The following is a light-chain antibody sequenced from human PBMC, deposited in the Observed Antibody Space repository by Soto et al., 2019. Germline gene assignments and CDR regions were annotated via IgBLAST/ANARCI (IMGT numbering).Light chain of an antibody. CDR1: RGRSSSY. CDR3: QQQGT. J-gene: IGKJ2*01. Sequence: EIVLTQSPGTLSLSPGERATLSCRASRGRSSSYVVWYQQKPGQAPRLLIYAASRRATGIPDRFSGSGSATEYTLTISRLEPEDFAVYYCQQQGTFGQGTKLEIK. V-gene: IGKV3-20*01. CDR2: AAS.